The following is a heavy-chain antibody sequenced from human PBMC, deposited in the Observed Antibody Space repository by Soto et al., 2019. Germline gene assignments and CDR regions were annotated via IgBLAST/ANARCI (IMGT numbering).Heavy chain of an antibody. CDR1: GFSFSSYS. Sequence: EVQLVESGGGLVKPGGSLRLSCVASGFSFSSYSMNWVRQAPGKGLEWVSYIISSSSFIQYADSVKGRFTISRDNAKNSLFLQMNSLTADDTAGYYCARGRTGTWGQGTLVIVSS. V-gene: IGHV3-21*01. CDR2: IISSSSFI. D-gene: IGHD3-10*01. CDR3: ARGRTGT. J-gene: IGHJ4*02.